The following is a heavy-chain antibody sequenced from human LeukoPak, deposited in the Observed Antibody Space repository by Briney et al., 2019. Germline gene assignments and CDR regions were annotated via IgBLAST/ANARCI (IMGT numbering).Heavy chain of an antibody. V-gene: IGHV7-4-1*02. D-gene: IGHD2-2*01. Sequence: ASVKVSCTASGYTLTSDGMNWVRQAPGQGLEWMGWINTNTANPTYAQGFTGRFVFSLDTSVNTAYLQISSLKAEDTAVYYCARALPGCDRTNCYGLDYWGQGTLVTVSS. CDR1: GYTLTSDG. CDR2: INTNTANP. CDR3: ARALPGCDRTNCYGLDY. J-gene: IGHJ4*02.